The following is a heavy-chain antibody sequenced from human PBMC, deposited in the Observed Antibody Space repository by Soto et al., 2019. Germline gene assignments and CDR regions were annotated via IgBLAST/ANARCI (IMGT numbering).Heavy chain of an antibody. D-gene: IGHD2-2*02. J-gene: IGHJ4*02. V-gene: IGHV3-30-3*01. CDR1: GFTFSSYA. Sequence: GGSLRLSCAASGFTFSSYAMHWVRQAPGKGLEWVAVISYDGSNKYYADSVKGRFTISRDNSKNTLYLQMNSLRAEDTAVYYCARGHCSSTSCYRDYFDYWGQGTLVTVSS. CDR2: ISYDGSNK. CDR3: ARGHCSSTSCYRDYFDY.